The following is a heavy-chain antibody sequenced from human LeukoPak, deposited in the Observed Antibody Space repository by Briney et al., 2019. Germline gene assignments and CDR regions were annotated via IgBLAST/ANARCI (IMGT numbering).Heavy chain of an antibody. V-gene: IGHV3-7*01. CDR3: ARALRYSSSW. CDR2: IKQDGSER. Sequence: GGSLRLSCAASGFTFSDYWMHWVRQAPGRGLEWVANIKQDGSERYYVDSVKGRFTITRDNAKNSLSLQMNSLRVEDTAVYYCARALRYSSSWWGQGTLVTVSS. D-gene: IGHD6-13*01. CDR1: GFTFSDYW. J-gene: IGHJ4*02.